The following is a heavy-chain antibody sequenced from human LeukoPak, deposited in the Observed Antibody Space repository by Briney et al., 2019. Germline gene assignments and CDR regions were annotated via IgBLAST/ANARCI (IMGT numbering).Heavy chain of an antibody. Sequence: SETLSLTCTVSGGSISSYYWSWIRQPPGKGLEWIGYIYYSGSTNYNPSLKSRVTISVDTSKNQFSLKLSSVTAADTAVYYCAGMVRGGRDYWGQGALVTVSS. CDR3: AGMVRGGRDY. CDR1: GGSISSYY. D-gene: IGHD3-10*01. CDR2: IYYSGST. V-gene: IGHV4-59*01. J-gene: IGHJ4*02.